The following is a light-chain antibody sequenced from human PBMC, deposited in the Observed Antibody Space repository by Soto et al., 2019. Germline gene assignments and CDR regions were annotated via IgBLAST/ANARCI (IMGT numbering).Light chain of an antibody. CDR3: QQYNNWPLT. CDR2: GAS. CDR1: QSVSAN. Sequence: EIVMTQSPATLSVSPGERATLSCRASQSVSANLAWYQQKPGQAPRLLIYGASSRATGIPDRFSGSGSGTEFTLTISSLQSEDFAIYSCQQYNNWPLTFGGGTKVDIK. J-gene: IGKJ4*01. V-gene: IGKV3D-15*01.